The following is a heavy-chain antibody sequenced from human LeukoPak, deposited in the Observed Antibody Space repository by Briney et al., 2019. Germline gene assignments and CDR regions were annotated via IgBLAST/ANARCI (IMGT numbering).Heavy chain of an antibody. V-gene: IGHV3-30*02. J-gene: IGHJ4*02. CDR1: GFTFSIYG. Sequence: PGGSLRLSCAASGFTFSIYGMHWVRLAPGKGLEWVAFIRYDGSHKYYADSVKGRFTISRDNSKNTLYLAMNNLRAEDTAVYYCAKDLDTWDPSRFDYWGQGTLVTVSS. D-gene: IGHD1-26*01. CDR2: IRYDGSHK. CDR3: AKDLDTWDPSRFDY.